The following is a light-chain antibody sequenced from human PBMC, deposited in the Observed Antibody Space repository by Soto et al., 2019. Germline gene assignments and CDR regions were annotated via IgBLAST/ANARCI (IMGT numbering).Light chain of an antibody. J-gene: IGKJ1*01. Sequence: DIQMTQSPSTLSASVGDRVTITCRAIQSIGTWLAWYQHKPGRAPKLLIYDASTLEGGVPSRFSGSRSGTEFTFTISSLQPDDFATYYCQQYNSYSRAFGQGTKVEIK. CDR3: QQYNSYSRA. CDR1: QSIGTW. CDR2: DAS. V-gene: IGKV1-5*01.